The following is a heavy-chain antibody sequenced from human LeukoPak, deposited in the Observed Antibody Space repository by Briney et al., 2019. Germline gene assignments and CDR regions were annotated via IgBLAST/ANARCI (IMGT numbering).Heavy chain of an antibody. Sequence: QPGRSLRLSCAASGFTFDDYAMHWVRQAPGKGLEWVSGISWNSGSIGYADSVKGRFTISRDNAKNSLYLQMDSLRAEDTALYYCAKEQLDDYGDQRNAFDIWGQGTMVTVSS. D-gene: IGHD4-17*01. CDR3: AKEQLDDYGDQRNAFDI. CDR1: GFTFDDYA. J-gene: IGHJ3*02. CDR2: ISWNSGSI. V-gene: IGHV3-9*01.